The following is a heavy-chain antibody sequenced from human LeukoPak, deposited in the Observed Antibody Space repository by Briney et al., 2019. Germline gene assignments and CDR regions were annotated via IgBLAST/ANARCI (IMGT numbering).Heavy chain of an antibody. CDR1: GFTFDDYG. Sequence: GGSLRLSCAASGFTFDDYGMTWVRQAPGKGLEWVSLIYSAGGTYYTDSVKGRFTISRHGSKNTLYLQMNSLRGEDTAVYYCARFLGRITISGVVPYGMDVWGQGTTVTVSS. V-gene: IGHV3-53*04. D-gene: IGHD3-3*01. CDR2: IYSAGGT. CDR3: ARFLGRITISGVVPYGMDV. J-gene: IGHJ6*02.